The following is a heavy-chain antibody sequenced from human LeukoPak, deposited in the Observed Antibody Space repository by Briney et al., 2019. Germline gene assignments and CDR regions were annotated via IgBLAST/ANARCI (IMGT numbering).Heavy chain of an antibody. D-gene: IGHD4-23*01. CDR3: AVTGSPVVTPLYFDY. V-gene: IGHV3-48*02. CDR1: GFTFSSYS. CDR2: ISSSSSTI. Sequence: PGGSLRLSCAASGFTFSSYSMNWVRQAPGKGLEWVSYISSSSSTIYYADSVKGRFTMSRDNAKNSLYLQMNSLRDEDTAVYYCAVTGSPVVTPLYFDYWGQGTLVTVSS. J-gene: IGHJ4*02.